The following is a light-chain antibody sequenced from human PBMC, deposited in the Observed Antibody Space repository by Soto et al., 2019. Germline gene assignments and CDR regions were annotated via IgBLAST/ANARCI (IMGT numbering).Light chain of an antibody. V-gene: IGKV3-11*01. CDR3: QQRSDWPLT. CDR2: DAS. CDR1: QSVSSY. J-gene: IGKJ1*01. Sequence: EIVLTQSPATLSLSPWGRATLSCRASQSVSSYLAWYQQKPGQAPRLLIYDASNRATGIPARFSGSGSGTDFTLTISSLEPEDFAVYYCQQRSDWPLTLGQGTKVDIK.